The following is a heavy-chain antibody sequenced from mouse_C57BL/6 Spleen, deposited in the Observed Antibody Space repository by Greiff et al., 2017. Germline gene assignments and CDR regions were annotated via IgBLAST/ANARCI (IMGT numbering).Heavy chain of an antibody. V-gene: IGHV1-7*01. Sequence: QVQLQQSGAELAKPGASVKLSCKASGYSFTSYWMHWVKQRPGQGLEWIGYINPSSGYTTYNQKFKAKATLTADKSSSTAYMQLRSLTYEDSAVYYCAREGGSSLMDYWGQGTSVTVSS. J-gene: IGHJ4*01. D-gene: IGHD1-1*01. CDR3: AREGGSSLMDY. CDR2: INPSSGYT. CDR1: GYSFTSYW.